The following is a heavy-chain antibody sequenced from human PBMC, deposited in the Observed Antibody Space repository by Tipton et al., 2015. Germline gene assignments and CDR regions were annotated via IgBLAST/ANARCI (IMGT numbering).Heavy chain of an antibody. V-gene: IGHV4-59*05. J-gene: IGHJ5*02. CDR1: GFTFSSYSMN. D-gene: IGHD3-3*01. CDR3: ARKDYDFWSGYYNWFDL. CDR2: ISYSGST. Sequence: LRLSCAASGFTFSSYSMNWVRQAPGKGLEWIGSISYSGSTYYNWSLKSRVTISVDTSKNQFSLKLSSVTAADTAMYYCARKDYDFWSGYYNWFDLWGQGSLVTVSS.